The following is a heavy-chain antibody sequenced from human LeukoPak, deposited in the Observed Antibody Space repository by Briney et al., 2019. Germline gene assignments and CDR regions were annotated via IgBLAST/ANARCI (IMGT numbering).Heavy chain of an antibody. Sequence: PGGSLRLSCAASGFTFSSYGMHWVRQAPGKGLEWVAVISYDGSNKYYADSVKGRFTISRDNSKNTLYLQMNSLRAEDTAVYYCASGSGSYSYFDYWGQGTLVTVSS. CDR3: ASGSGSYSYFDY. CDR2: ISYDGSNK. J-gene: IGHJ4*02. V-gene: IGHV3-30*03. D-gene: IGHD3-10*01. CDR1: GFTFSSYG.